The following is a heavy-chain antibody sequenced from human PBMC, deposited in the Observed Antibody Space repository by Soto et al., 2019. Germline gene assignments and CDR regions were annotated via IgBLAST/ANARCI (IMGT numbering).Heavy chain of an antibody. CDR1: GYTFTSYG. CDR2: ISAYNGNT. Sequence: ASVNVSCKASGYTFTSYGISWVRQAPGQGLELMGWISAYNGNTSYAQKLQGRVTMTTXXXXXXAXMXLXXXRSDDTAVYYCARSLPVCLSGGSCYGAFDIWG. V-gene: IGHV1-18*01. J-gene: IGHJ3*02. CDR3: ARSLPVCLSGGSCYGAFDI. D-gene: IGHD2-15*01.